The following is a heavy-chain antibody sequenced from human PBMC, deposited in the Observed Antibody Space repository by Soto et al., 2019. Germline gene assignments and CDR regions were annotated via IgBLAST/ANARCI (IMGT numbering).Heavy chain of an antibody. CDR3: ARLIGNSWLDS. CDR1: GDRVSPNRAT. D-gene: IGHD2-8*01. J-gene: IGHJ5*01. Sequence: SQTPSLTCAISGDRVSPNRATCDCIRQSPSRDLEWLGRTYYRSKWDYDYAASVKGRININPDTSNNQVSLHLDSVTPDDTAVYYCARLIGNSWLDSWGQGTLVTVSS. CDR2: TYYRSKWDY. V-gene: IGHV6-1*01.